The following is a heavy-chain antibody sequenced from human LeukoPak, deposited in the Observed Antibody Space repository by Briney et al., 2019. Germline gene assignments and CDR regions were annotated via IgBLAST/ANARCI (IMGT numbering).Heavy chain of an antibody. Sequence: TSETLSLTCAVSGGSISSNNWWSWIRQPPGKGLEWIGEIYHSGSTNYNPSLKSRVNISVDKSKSQFSLKLNSVTAADTAVYYCARVPSVIDAFDIWGQGTMVTVSS. CDR1: GGSISSNNW. J-gene: IGHJ3*02. CDR2: IYHSGST. D-gene: IGHD2-21*01. V-gene: IGHV4-4*02. CDR3: ARVPSVIDAFDI.